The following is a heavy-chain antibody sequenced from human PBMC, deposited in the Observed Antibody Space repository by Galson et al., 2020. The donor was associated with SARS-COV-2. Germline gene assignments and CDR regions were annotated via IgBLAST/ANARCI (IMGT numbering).Heavy chain of an antibody. Sequence: SDSLSLTCTVSGGSISSYYWSWIRQPPGKGLEWIGYIYYSGSTTYNPSLKRRVTLSVDTSKNHFSLKLSSVTAADTAGYYCARDPGSLITIFGVVIGWFDPWGQGTLVTVSS. D-gene: IGHD3-3*01. J-gene: IGHJ5*02. CDR1: GGSISSYY. V-gene: IGHV4-59*01. CDR3: ARDPGSLITIFGVVIGWFDP. CDR2: IYYSGST.